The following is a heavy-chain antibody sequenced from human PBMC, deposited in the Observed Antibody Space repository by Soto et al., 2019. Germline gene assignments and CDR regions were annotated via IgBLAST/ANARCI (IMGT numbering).Heavy chain of an antibody. CDR2: SRSKADSYTT. D-gene: IGHD2-15*01. J-gene: IGHJ4*02. V-gene: IGHV3-72*01. CDR3: ARDGVTCSGGYCYLDY. CDR1: GFTFSDHY. Sequence: GGSLRLSCAASGFTFSDHYMDWVRQAPGKGLEWVGRSRSKADSYTTQYAASVKGRFTISRDDSKSSLYLQMYSLKSEDTAVYYCARDGVTCSGGYCYLDYWGQGTLVTVSS.